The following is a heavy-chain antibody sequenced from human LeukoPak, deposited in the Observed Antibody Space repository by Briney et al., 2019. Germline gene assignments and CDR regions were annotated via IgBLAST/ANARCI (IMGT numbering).Heavy chain of an antibody. CDR2: ISGSGGST. J-gene: IGHJ6*02. D-gene: IGHD3-10*01. V-gene: IGHV3-23*01. CDR3: ASPDYYGSGSYYAVYYYGLDV. Sequence: HPGGSLRLSCAASGFTFSSYAMSWVRQAPGKGLEWVSAISGSGGSTYYADSVKGRFTISRDNSKNTLYLQMNSLRAEDTAVYYCASPDYYGSGSYYAVYYYGLDVWGQGTTVTVSS. CDR1: GFTFSSYA.